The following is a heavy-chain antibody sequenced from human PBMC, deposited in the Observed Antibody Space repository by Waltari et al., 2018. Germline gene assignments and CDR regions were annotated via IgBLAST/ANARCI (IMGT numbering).Heavy chain of an antibody. CDR1: GYTFTDFY. Sequence: QVQLVQSGAEVKKPGASVKVSCKASGYTFTDFYMHWVRQAPGQGLEWMGIVNPNGGSRTYAQKLQDRCTMTRDTSTSTVYMELRSLRSEDTAVYYCARAGSTLIWGVAEWGQGTLVTVSS. CDR3: ARAGSTLIWGVAE. D-gene: IGHD2-2*01. CDR2: VNPNGGSR. V-gene: IGHV1-46*04. J-gene: IGHJ4*02.